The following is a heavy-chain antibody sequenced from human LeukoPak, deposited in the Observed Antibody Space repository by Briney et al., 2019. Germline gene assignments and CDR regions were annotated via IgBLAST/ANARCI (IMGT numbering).Heavy chain of an antibody. D-gene: IGHD3-22*01. J-gene: IGHJ2*01. CDR3: ARADDSSGYYTRYFDL. V-gene: IGHV4-59*01. CDR1: GGSISIYY. Sequence: PSETLSLTCTVSGGSISIYYWNWIRQPPGKGLEWIGYIYYSGSTNYNPSLKSRVTISVDTSKNQFSLKLSSVTAADTAVYYCARADDSSGYYTRYFDLWGRGTLVTVSS. CDR2: IYYSGST.